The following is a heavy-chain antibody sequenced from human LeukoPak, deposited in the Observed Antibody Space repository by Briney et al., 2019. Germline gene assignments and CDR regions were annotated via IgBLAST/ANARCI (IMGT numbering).Heavy chain of an antibody. J-gene: IGHJ4*02. V-gene: IGHV4-59*08. CDR3: ARHGSMVRGVKGYYFDY. D-gene: IGHD3-10*01. Sequence: PSETLSLTCTVSGGSISSYYWSWIRQPPGKGLEWIGYIYYSGSTNYNPSLKSRVTISVDTSKNQFSLKLSSVTAADTAVYYCARHGSMVRGVKGYYFDYWGQGTLVTVSS. CDR1: GGSISSYY. CDR2: IYYSGST.